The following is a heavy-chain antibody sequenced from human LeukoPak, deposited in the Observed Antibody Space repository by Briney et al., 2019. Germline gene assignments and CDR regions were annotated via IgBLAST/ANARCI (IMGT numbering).Heavy chain of an antibody. CDR2: VYRRVYGRPT. Sequence: PGGSVRLPYASSGYFFHHAWVSWVRQARGKGREGVGRVYRRVYGRPTDYAAPVQDRFTVSRDDSKNTLFLQMNSLITEDTAVYYCTTDSGITLIRGDHWSYWGQGTLVTVSS. CDR1: GYFFHHAW. D-gene: IGHD3-10*01. J-gene: IGHJ4*02. CDR3: TTDSGITLIRGDHWSY. V-gene: IGHV3-15*01.